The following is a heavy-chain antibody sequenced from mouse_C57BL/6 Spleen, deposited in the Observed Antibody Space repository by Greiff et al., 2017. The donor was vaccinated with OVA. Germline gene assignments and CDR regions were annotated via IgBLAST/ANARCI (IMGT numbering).Heavy chain of an antibody. V-gene: IGHV1-82*01. CDR3: AKLNYYGSSSWFAY. D-gene: IGHD1-1*01. J-gene: IGHJ3*01. CDR2: IYPGDGDT. Sequence: VQLQQSGPELVKPGASVKISCKASGYAFSSSWMNWVKQRPGKGLEWIGRIYPGDGDTNYNGKFKGKATLTADKSSSTAYMQLSSLTSEDSAVYFCAKLNYYGSSSWFAYWGQGTLVTVSA. CDR1: GYAFSSSW.